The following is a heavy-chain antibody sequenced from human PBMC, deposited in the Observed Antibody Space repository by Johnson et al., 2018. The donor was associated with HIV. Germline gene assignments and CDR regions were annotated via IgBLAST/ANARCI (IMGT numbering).Heavy chain of an antibody. J-gene: IGHJ3*02. V-gene: IGHV3-30*19. CDR3: ARDKNNRIAAAALAAFDI. CDR2: ISYDRSNK. D-gene: IGHD6-13*01. Sequence: VHLVESGGGVVQPGGSLRLSCAASGFTFTSYGMHWVRQAPGKGLEWVAVISYDRSNKYYADSVKGRFTISRDNSKNTLYLQMNSLRAEDTAVYYCARDKNNRIAAAALAAFDIWGQGTMVTVSS. CDR1: GFTFTSYG.